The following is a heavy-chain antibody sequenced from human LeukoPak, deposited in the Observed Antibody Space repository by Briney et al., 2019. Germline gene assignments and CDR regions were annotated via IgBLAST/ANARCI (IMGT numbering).Heavy chain of an antibody. D-gene: IGHD3-16*02. CDR2: MNPNSGNT. CDR3: ARVWPPPYYDYVWGSYRPPYYYYYGMDV. Sequence: ASVKVSCKASGYTFTSYDINWVRQATGQGLEWMGWMNPNSGNTGYAQKFQGRVTMTRNTSISTAYMELSSLRSEDTAVYYCARVWPPPYYDYVWGSYRPPYYYYYGMDVWGQGTTVTVSS. CDR1: GYTFTSYD. J-gene: IGHJ6*02. V-gene: IGHV1-8*01.